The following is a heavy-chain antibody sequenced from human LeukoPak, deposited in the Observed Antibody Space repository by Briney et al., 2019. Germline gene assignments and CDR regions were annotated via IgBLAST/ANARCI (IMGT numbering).Heavy chain of an antibody. CDR2: INPNSGGT. D-gene: IGHD2-15*01. CDR1: GYTFTGYY. Sequence: ASVKVSCKASGYTFTGYYMHWVRQAPGQGLEWMGWINPNSGGTNYAQKFQGRVTMTRDTSISTAYMELSRLRSDDTAVYYCARAGSAGSVVVAAINDYWGQGTLVTVSS. V-gene: IGHV1-2*02. CDR3: ARAGSAGSVVVAAINDY. J-gene: IGHJ4*02.